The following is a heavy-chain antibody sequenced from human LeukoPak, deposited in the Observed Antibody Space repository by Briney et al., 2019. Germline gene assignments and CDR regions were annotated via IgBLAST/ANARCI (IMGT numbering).Heavy chain of an antibody. V-gene: IGHV3-15*01. Sequence: GGSLRLSCEASGFTFTNAWLNWVRQAPGKGAEWVGRFPSKAGGETRDYAAPVKGRFSLSRDDSKHMLYLEMNSLKTEDTAVYYCTTGGSYTASTGDFDYWGPGALVTVSS. D-gene: IGHD2-2*02. CDR2: FPSKAGGETR. CDR3: TTGGSYTASTGDFDY. J-gene: IGHJ4*02. CDR1: GFTFTNAW.